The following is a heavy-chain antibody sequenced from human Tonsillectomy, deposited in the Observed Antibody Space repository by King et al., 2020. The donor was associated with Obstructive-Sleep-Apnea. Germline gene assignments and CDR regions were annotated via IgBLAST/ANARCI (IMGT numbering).Heavy chain of an antibody. V-gene: IGHV2-5*02. CDR1: GFSFTTSGVG. D-gene: IGHD3-10*01. Sequence: TLKESGPTLVKPTQTLTLTCTFSGFSFTTSGVGVGWIRQPPGKALEFLALIYWDDDTRYNPSLETRHTVTKDTPKNKVVLTLANLDPVDTGTNFFGHRLSGWCQFGVNNGFDSWGQGKVVRVS. CDR3: GHRLSGWCQFGVNNGFDS. J-gene: IGHJ3*01. CDR2: IYWDDDT.